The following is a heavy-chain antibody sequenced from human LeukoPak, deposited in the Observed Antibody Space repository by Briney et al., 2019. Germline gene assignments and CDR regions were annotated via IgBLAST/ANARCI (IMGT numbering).Heavy chain of an antibody. CDR3: AKDLITLFGVVLNY. CDR1: GLIFISYD. CDR2: ISDSGGST. V-gene: IGHV3-23*01. J-gene: IGHJ4*02. Sequence: GSLRLSCAASGLIFISYDMSWVRQAPGKGLEWVSAISDSGGSTYYADSVKGRFTISRDNSKNTLYLQMNSLRAEDTAVYYCAKDLITLFGVVLNYWGQGTLVTVSS. D-gene: IGHD3-3*01.